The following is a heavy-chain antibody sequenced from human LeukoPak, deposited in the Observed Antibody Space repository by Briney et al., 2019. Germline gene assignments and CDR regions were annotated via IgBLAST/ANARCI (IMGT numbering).Heavy chain of an antibody. CDR3: QVRGVTLAFDI. CDR2: IKSKTDGGTT. D-gene: IGHD3-10*01. CDR1: GFTFSNTW. V-gene: IGHV3-15*01. Sequence: GGSLRLSCAASGFTFSNTWMSWVRQAPGKGLEWVGRIKSKTDGGTTDYAAPVKGRFTISRDDSKNTLYLQMNSLKTEDTAVYYCQVRGVTLAFDIWGQGTMVTVSS. J-gene: IGHJ3*02.